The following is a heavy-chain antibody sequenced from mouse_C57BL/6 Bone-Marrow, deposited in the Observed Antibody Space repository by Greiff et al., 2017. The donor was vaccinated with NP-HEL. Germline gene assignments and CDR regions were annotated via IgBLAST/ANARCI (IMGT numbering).Heavy chain of an antibody. CDR3: VSRDYYGSPHAMDY. CDR2: IRSKSNNYAT. Sequence: EVKVVESGGGLVQPKGSLKLSCAASGFSFNTYAMNWVRQAPGKGLEWVARIRSKSNNYATYYADSVKDRFTISRDDSESMLYLQMNNLKTEDTAMYYCVSRDYYGSPHAMDYWGQGTSVTVSS. V-gene: IGHV10-1*01. D-gene: IGHD1-1*01. J-gene: IGHJ4*01. CDR1: GFSFNTYA.